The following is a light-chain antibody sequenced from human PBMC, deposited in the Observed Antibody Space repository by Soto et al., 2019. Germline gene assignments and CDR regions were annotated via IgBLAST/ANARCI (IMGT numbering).Light chain of an antibody. Sequence: QSVLTQPPSVSAAPGQKVTISCSGGSSNFGNNYVSWYQQLPGTAPKLLIYDNNKRPSGIPDRFSGSKSGTSATLGITGLQTGDEADYYCGTWDSSLSALYVFGTGTKVTVL. CDR1: SSNFGNNY. CDR3: GTWDSSLSALYV. V-gene: IGLV1-51*01. CDR2: DNN. J-gene: IGLJ1*01.